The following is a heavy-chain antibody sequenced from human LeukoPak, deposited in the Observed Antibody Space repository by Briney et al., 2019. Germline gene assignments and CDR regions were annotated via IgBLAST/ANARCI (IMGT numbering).Heavy chain of an antibody. CDR1: GFTVSSNY. D-gene: IGHD3-10*01. CDR3: ARSADPVKVLNYYYYYMDV. Sequence: GGSLRLSCAASGFTVSSNYMSWVRQAPGKGLEWVSVIYSGGSTYYADSVKGRFTISRDNSKNTLYLQMNSLRAEDTAVYYCARSADPVKVLNYYYYYMDVWGKGTTVTISS. V-gene: IGHV3-66*01. CDR2: IYSGGST. J-gene: IGHJ6*03.